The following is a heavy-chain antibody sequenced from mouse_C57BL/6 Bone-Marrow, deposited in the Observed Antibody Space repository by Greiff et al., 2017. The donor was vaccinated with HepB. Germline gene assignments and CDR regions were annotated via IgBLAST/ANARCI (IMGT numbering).Heavy chain of an antibody. V-gene: IGHV1-81*01. Sequence: QVQLQQSGAELARPGASVKLSCKASGYTFTSYGISWVKQRTGQGLEWIGEIYPRSGNTYYNEKFKGKATMTADKSSSTAYMELRSLTSEDSAVYFCANRQLRLPYAMDYWGQGTSVTVSS. CDR1: GYTFTSYG. J-gene: IGHJ4*01. D-gene: IGHD3-2*02. CDR2: IYPRSGNT. CDR3: ANRQLRLPYAMDY.